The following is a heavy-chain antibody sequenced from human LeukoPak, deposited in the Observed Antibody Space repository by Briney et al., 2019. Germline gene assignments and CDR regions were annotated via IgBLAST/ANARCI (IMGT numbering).Heavy chain of an antibody. D-gene: IGHD3-16*01. J-gene: IGHJ6*02. CDR1: GFTFSSYC. CDR3: ARGGGLDV. V-gene: IGHV3-30*03. CDR2: ISYDGSNK. Sequence: GALRLSWAASGFTFSSYCMHRVRPAPGKGLEWVAVISYDGSNKYYADSVKGRFTISRDNAKNSLYLQMSNLRAEDTAVYFCARGGGLDVWGQGATVTVSS.